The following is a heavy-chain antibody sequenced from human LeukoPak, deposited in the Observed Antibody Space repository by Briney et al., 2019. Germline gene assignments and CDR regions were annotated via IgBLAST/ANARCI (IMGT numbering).Heavy chain of an antibody. J-gene: IGHJ3*02. CDR1: GFTFSSYE. D-gene: IGHD1-26*01. Sequence: PGGSLRLSCAASGFTFSSYEMNWVRQAPGKGLEWVSYISSSGSTIYYADSVKGRFTISRDNAKNSLYLQMNSLRAEDTAVYYCASPGSYGTFDAFDIWGQGTMVTVSS. CDR3: ASPGSYGTFDAFDI. CDR2: ISSSGSTI. V-gene: IGHV3-48*03.